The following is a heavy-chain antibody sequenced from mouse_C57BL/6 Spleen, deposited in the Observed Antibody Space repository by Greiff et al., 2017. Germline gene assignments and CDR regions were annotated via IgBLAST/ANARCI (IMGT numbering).Heavy chain of an antibody. J-gene: IGHJ2*01. Sequence: VQLQQPGAELVRPGSSVKLSCKASGYTFTSYWMHWVKQRPIQGLEWIGNIDPSDSETHYNQKFKDKATLTVDKSSSTAYMPLSSLTSEDSAVYYCAREGTTVAFDYWGQGTTLTVSS. CDR2: IDPSDSET. V-gene: IGHV1-52*01. CDR1: GYTFTSYW. CDR3: AREGTTVAFDY. D-gene: IGHD1-1*01.